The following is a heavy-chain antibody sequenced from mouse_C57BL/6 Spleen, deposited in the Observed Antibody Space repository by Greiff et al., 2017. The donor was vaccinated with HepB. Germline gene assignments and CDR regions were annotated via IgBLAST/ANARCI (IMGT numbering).Heavy chain of an antibody. CDR3: ARAPGTPYFDV. D-gene: IGHD1-1*02. CDR2: ISDGGSYT. J-gene: IGHJ1*03. Sequence: EVMLVESGGGLVKPGGSLKLSCAASGFTFSSYAMSWVRQTPEKRLEWVATISDGGSYTYYPDNVKGRFTISRDNAKNNLYLQMSHLKSEDTAMYYCARAPGTPYFDVWGTGTTVTVSS. V-gene: IGHV5-4*03. CDR1: GFTFSSYA.